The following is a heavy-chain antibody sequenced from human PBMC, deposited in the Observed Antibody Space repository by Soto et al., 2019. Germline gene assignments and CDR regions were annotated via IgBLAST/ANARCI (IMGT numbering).Heavy chain of an antibody. CDR2: ISSSSSTI. J-gene: IGHJ4*02. D-gene: IGHD3-16*01. CDR3: ARTSPPSVGGDSDY. CDR1: GFTFSSYS. Sequence: GGSLRLSCAASGFTFSSYSMNWVRQAPGKGLEWVSYISSSSSTIYYADSVKGRFTISRDNAKNSLYLQMKSLRDEDTAVYYCARTSPPSVGGDSDYWGQGTLATVS. V-gene: IGHV3-48*02.